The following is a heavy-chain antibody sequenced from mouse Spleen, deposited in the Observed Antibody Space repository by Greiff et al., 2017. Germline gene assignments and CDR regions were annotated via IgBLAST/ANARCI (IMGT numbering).Heavy chain of an antibody. CDR3: TTLNWFDY. V-gene: IGHV14-4*01. D-gene: IGHD4-1*02. J-gene: IGHJ2*01. CDR1: GFNIKDDY. CDR2: IDPENGDT. Sequence: EVKLVESGAELVRPGASVKLSCTASGFNIKDDYMHWVKQRPEQGLEWIGWIDPENGDTEYASKFQGKATITADTSSNTAYLQLSSLTSEDTAVYYCTTLNWFDYWGQGTTLTVSS.